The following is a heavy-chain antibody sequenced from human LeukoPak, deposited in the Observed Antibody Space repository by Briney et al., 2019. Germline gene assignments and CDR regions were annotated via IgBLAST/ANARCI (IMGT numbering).Heavy chain of an antibody. Sequence: KPGGSLRLSCAASGFSFSSYSMNWVRQAPGKGLEWVSYINEGSTYTYYAKSVKGRFTISRDNAKNSLYLQMNGLRGEDTAVYYCARDDAATARASGMDVWGKGTTVTVSS. J-gene: IGHJ6*04. CDR3: ARDDAATARASGMDV. D-gene: IGHD6-6*01. CDR1: GFSFSSYS. CDR2: INEGSTYT. V-gene: IGHV3-21*01.